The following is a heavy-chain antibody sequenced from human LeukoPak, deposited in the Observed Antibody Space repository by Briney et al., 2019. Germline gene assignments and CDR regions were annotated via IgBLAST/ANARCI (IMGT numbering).Heavy chain of an antibody. CDR1: GFTFSSYE. Sequence: GGSLRLSCAASGFTFSSYEMNWVRQAPGKRLEWVSYISSSGSTIYYADSVKGRFTISRDNAKNSLYLQMNSLRAEDTAVYYCARVGWFGELWEYYFDYWGQGTLVTVSS. CDR3: ARVGWFGELWEYYFDY. D-gene: IGHD3-10*01. CDR2: ISSSGSTI. V-gene: IGHV3-48*03. J-gene: IGHJ4*02.